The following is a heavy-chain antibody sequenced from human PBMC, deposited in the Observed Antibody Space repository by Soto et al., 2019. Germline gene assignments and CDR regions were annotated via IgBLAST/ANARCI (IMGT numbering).Heavy chain of an antibody. CDR1: VYTFTNYG. V-gene: IGHV1-18*01. Sequence: QVQLVQSGAEVKKPGASVKISCKASVYTFTNYGVSWVRQAPGQGLEWMGWIGPYNDNTIYAQNLQDRVTMTTDKSTTTVYMELTSLRSDDTAVYYCVRDATFDIWGQGTMVTVS. CDR3: VRDATFDI. J-gene: IGHJ3*02. CDR2: IGPYNDNT.